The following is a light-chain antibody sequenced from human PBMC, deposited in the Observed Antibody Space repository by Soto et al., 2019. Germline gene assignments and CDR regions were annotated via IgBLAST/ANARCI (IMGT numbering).Light chain of an antibody. CDR2: NVN. CDR1: SVDVGGFEY. Sequence: QSVLTQPASVSGSPGQSIAISCTGTSVDVGGFEYVSWYQQHPGKVPKLMIYNVNNRPSGVSNRFSGSKSGNTASLTIPGLQAEDEADYFCSSYTSSNTYVFGTGTKVTVL. V-gene: IGLV2-14*03. J-gene: IGLJ1*01. CDR3: SSYTSSNTYV.